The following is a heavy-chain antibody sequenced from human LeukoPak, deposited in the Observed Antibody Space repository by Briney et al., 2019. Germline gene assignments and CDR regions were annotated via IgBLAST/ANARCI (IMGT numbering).Heavy chain of an antibody. V-gene: IGHV1-18*01. Sequence: GASVKVSCKASGYTFTNYGISLVRQAPGQRLEWMGWVTSYNGDTNYAQKFQGRVTMSTDTSTSTAYMELRSLRFDDTAIYYCAKDWHILTGRNCFDPWGQGTLVTVSS. D-gene: IGHD3-9*01. CDR1: GYTFTNYG. CDR3: AKDWHILTGRNCFDP. J-gene: IGHJ5*02. CDR2: VTSYNGDT.